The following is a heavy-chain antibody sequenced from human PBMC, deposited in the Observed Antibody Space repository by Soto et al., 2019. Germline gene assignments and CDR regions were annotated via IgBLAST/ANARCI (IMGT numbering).Heavy chain of an antibody. CDR3: ARGLAGFGPYWYFDL. D-gene: IGHD3-16*01. Sequence: ESGGALVQPGGSLRLSCKASGFTFSIYTMNWVRQAPEKGLEWVSSLSSSGPTIYYADSLKGRFTISRDNAKDSLYLQMNSLRDEDTAVYYCARGLAGFGPYWYFDLWGRGTLVTVSS. J-gene: IGHJ2*01. CDR2: LSSSGPTI. CDR1: GFTFSIYT. V-gene: IGHV3-48*02.